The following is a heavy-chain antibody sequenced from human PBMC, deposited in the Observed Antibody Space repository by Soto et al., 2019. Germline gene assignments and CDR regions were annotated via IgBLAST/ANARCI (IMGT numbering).Heavy chain of an antibody. Sequence: ASVKVSCKASGYTFTSYGISWVRQAAGQGLEWMGWISAYNGNTNYAQKLQGRVTMTTDTSTSTAYMELRSLRSDDTAVYYCARVPTYCGGDCYSTGFWVGGMEVWGQGTTVTVSS. J-gene: IGHJ6*02. D-gene: IGHD2-21*02. CDR3: ARVPTYCGGDCYSTGFWVGGMEV. CDR2: ISAYNGNT. CDR1: GYTFTSYG. V-gene: IGHV1-18*04.